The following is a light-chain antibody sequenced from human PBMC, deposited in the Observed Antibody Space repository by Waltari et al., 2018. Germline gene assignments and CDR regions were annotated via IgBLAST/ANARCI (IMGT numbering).Light chain of an antibody. CDR1: QSVFYRSDNKNY. CDR2: WAS. J-gene: IGKJ1*01. CDR3: QQYYRSRT. Sequence: DIVMTQSPDSLAVSLGERATIDCKSSQSVFYRSDNKNYLAWYQHKPGQPPKLLFYWASTRESGVPARFSASGSGTDFTLTSNNLQAEDVAVYYCQQYYRSRTFGQGTKVEIK. V-gene: IGKV4-1*01.